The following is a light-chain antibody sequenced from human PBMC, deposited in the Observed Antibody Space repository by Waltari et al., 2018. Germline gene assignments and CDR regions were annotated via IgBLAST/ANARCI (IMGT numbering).Light chain of an antibody. CDR2: LNSDGSH. CDR3: QTWDTDIHVV. CDR1: RGHTNYA. Sequence: QFVLTQSPSASASLGASVKLTCTLSRGHTNYAIAWHQQQPKKGPRFLVKLNSDGSHTKGDGIPDRFSGSSSGAERFLTIASLQSEDEGDYYCQTWDTDIHVVFGGGTKL. V-gene: IGLV4-69*01. J-gene: IGLJ2*01.